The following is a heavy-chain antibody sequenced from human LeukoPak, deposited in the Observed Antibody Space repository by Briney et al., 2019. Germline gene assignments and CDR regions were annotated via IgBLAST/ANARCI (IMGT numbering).Heavy chain of an antibody. Sequence: ASVKVSCKASGNTFTTYDINWVRQATGQGLEWMGWMNPNSGNTGYAQKFQGRVTMTRNTSITTAYMELGSLRSEDTAVYYCARAFSSGYHSYDAFDLWGQGTMVTVSS. CDR2: MNPNSGNT. D-gene: IGHD5-12*01. J-gene: IGHJ3*01. V-gene: IGHV1-8*01. CDR3: ARAFSSGYHSYDAFDL. CDR1: GNTFTTYD.